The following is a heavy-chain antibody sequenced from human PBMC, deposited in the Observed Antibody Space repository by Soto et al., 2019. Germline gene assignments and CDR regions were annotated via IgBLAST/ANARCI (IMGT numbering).Heavy chain of an antibody. CDR3: ARHGGYYFDY. J-gene: IGHJ4*02. CDR2: IYHGLSI. CDR1: SGSFSGYY. Sequence: SETLSLTCAVYSGSFSGYYWSWIRQPPGKGLEWIGEIYHGLSIVYNPSLKSRVTISGDSSKNQFSLKLSSVTAADTAVYYCARHGGYYFDYWGQGTLVTVSS. D-gene: IGHD3-16*01. V-gene: IGHV4-34*01.